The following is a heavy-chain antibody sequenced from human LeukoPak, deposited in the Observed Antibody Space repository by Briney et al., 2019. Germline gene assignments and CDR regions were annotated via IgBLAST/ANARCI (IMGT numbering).Heavy chain of an antibody. CDR1: TGFTFRNNA. J-gene: IGHJ5*02. CDR3: ATHYGDYVNWFDP. Sequence: GGSLRLSCAASTGFTFRNNAMSWVRQAPGQGLEWVSSINAIGSSTWYADSVKGRFTIYRDNSKNTLSLQMNSLRAEDTALYYCATHYGDYVNWFDPWGQGTLVAVSS. V-gene: IGHV3-23*01. CDR2: INAIGSST. D-gene: IGHD4-17*01.